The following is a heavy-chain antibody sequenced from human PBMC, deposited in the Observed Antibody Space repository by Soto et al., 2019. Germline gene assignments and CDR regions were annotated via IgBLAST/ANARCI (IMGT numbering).Heavy chain of an antibody. Sequence: PGGSLRLSCAASGFTFSSYAMSWVRQAPGKGLEWVSAISVSGGSTYYADSVKGRFTISRDNSKNTLYLQMNSLRAEDTAVYYCAKGAVVTPGYYYYYGMEVWGQETPFTVSS. J-gene: IGHJ6*02. D-gene: IGHD2-21*02. CDR2: ISVSGGST. CDR3: AKGAVVTPGYYYYYGMEV. CDR1: GFTFSSYA. V-gene: IGHV3-23*01.